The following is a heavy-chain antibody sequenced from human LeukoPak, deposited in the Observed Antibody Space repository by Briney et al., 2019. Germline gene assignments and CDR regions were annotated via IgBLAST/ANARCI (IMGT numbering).Heavy chain of an antibody. J-gene: IGHJ4*02. Sequence: PGGSLRLSCAASGFTFINYGMHWVRQAPGKGLEWVAVISYDGTNKYYADSVKGRFTISRDNSKNTLYLQMNGLKTDDTAVYYCANYGDYQYFDYWGQGTPVTVSS. CDR3: ANYGDYQYFDY. D-gene: IGHD4-17*01. V-gene: IGHV3-30*18. CDR1: GFTFINYG. CDR2: ISYDGTNK.